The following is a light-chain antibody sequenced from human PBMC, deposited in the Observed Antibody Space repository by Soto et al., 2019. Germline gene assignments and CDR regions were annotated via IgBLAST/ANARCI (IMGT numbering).Light chain of an antibody. CDR3: RPHSNWHRT. CDR1: QSVSSY. J-gene: IGKJ4*01. Sequence: EIELTQSPATLSLSPGERATLSCRASQSVSSYLAWYQQKPGQAPRLLIYDASQRATGIPARFSGSGSGTDFTCNVTSLEPEVFAVYFCRPHSNWHRTFGGGTKVEIK. V-gene: IGKV3-11*01. CDR2: DAS.